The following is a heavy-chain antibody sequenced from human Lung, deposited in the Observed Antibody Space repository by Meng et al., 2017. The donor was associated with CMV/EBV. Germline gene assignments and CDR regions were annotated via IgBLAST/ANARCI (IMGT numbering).Heavy chain of an antibody. D-gene: IGHD2-2*01. CDR3: ARLVGVPAAIGWFDP. CDR1: GGSISSNNW. J-gene: IGHJ5*02. V-gene: IGHV4-4*02. CDR2: ISHSERT. Sequence: SETLSLTCAVSGGSISSNNWWSWVRQSPGKGLEWIGEISHSERTNYNPSLQSRVTISVDKSKNQFSLNLSSMTAADTAVYYCARLVGVPAAIGWFDPWGQGTXVTVYS.